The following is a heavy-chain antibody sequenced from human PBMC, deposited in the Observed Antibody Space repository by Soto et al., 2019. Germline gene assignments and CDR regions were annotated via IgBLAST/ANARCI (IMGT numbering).Heavy chain of an antibody. V-gene: IGHV2-5*02. CDR3: AHRLYASSDDAFDI. J-gene: IGHJ3*02. CDR2: IYWGDEK. D-gene: IGHD6-6*01. CDR1: GFSLTTSGVG. Sequence: QITLKESGPTLVKPTQTLTLTCTFSGFSLTTSGVGVGWIRQPPGKALEWLALIYWGDEKRYSPSLQSRLTNPKESYKNQVDLTVTNMNPADTGTYYCAHRLYASSDDAFDIWGQGTMVYVSS.